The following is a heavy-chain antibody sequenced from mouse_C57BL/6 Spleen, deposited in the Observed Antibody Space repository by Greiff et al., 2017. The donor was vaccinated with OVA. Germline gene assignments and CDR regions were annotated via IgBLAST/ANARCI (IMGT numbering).Heavy chain of an antibody. D-gene: IGHD3-2*02. CDR3: ARGGTQVDY. CDR1: GYTFTSYW. Sequence: QVQLQQPGAELVKPGASVKLSCKASGYTFTSYWMQWVKQRPGQGLEWIGEIDPSDSYTNYNQKFKGKATLTVDTSSSTAYMQLSSLTSEDSAVYYCARGGTQVDYWGQGTTLTVSS. J-gene: IGHJ2*01. V-gene: IGHV1-50*01. CDR2: IDPSDSYT.